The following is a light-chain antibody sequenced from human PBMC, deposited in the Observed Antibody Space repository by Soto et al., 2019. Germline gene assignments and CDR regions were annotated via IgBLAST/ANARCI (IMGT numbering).Light chain of an antibody. CDR2: GAS. CDR3: QQYYIWPLT. V-gene: IGKV3D-15*01. J-gene: IGKJ4*01. Sequence: ETVMRQSPATLSVSPGERATLSCRASQSISSNLAWYQQKPGQAPRLLIYGASTRATGIPARFSGSGSGTEFTLTISSLQSEDFAVYYCQQYYIWPLTFGGGTKVEIK. CDR1: QSISSN.